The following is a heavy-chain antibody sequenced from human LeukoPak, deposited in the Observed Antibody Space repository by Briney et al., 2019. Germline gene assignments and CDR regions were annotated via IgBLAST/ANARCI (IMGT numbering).Heavy chain of an antibody. Sequence: GGSLRLSCAASGFTFSSDAMSWVRQAPGKGLEWVSAISGSGGSTYYPDSVKGRFTISRDNSKNTLYLQMNSLRAEDTAVYYCAKDGRYSTRYFDYWGQGTLVTVSS. CDR3: AKDGRYSTRYFDY. CDR1: GFTFSSDA. D-gene: IGHD5-12*01. CDR2: ISGSGGST. V-gene: IGHV3-23*01. J-gene: IGHJ4*02.